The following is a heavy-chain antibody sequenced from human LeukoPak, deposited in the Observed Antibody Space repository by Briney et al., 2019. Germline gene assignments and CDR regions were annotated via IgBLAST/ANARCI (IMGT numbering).Heavy chain of an antibody. CDR3: TTDSFDYGDYESY. Sequence: GGSLRLSCAASGFTFSNAWMSWVRQAPGKGLEWVGRIKSKTDGGTTDYAAPVKGRFNISRDDSKNTLYLQMNSLKTEDTAVYYCTTDSFDYGDYESYWGQGTLVTVSS. D-gene: IGHD4-17*01. V-gene: IGHV3-15*01. CDR1: GFTFSNAW. CDR2: IKSKTDGGTT. J-gene: IGHJ4*02.